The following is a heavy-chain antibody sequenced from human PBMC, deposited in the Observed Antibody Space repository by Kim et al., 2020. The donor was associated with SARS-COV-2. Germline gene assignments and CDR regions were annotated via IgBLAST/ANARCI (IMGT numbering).Heavy chain of an antibody. Sequence: SVKVSCKASGGTFSSNSINWVRQAPGQGLEWMGGIIPIFGIANNAQKFQGRVTITADESTSTAYMELSSLRSEDTAVYYCARPEPDYGSGNYGMDVWGQGTTVTVSS. V-gene: IGHV1-69*13. CDR2: IIPIFGIA. CDR3: ARPEPDYGSGNYGMDV. D-gene: IGHD3-10*01. CDR1: GGTFSSNS. J-gene: IGHJ6*02.